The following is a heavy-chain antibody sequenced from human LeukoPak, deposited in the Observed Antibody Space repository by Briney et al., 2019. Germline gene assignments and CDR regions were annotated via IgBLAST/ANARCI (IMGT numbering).Heavy chain of an antibody. CDR2: IYYSGST. CDR3: ARSSRSSSWYAGWFDP. J-gene: IGHJ5*02. Sequence: SETLSLTCTVSGGSISSYYWSWIRQPPGKGLEWIGYIYYSGSTNYNPSLKSRVTISVDTSKNQFSLKLSSVTAADTAVYYCARSSRSSSWYAGWFDPWGQGTLVTVSS. D-gene: IGHD6-13*01. CDR1: GGSISSYY. V-gene: IGHV4-59*01.